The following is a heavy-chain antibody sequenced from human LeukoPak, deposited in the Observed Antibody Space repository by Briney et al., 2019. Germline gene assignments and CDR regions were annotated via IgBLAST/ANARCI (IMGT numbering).Heavy chain of an antibody. J-gene: IGHJ4*02. D-gene: IGHD3-22*01. Sequence: GGSLRLSCAASGFTFSSYAMSWVRQAPGKGLEWVSAISGSGGSTYYADSVKGRFTISRDNSKNTLYLQMNSLRAEDTAVYYCAKVGGTGGPGRYYYDSSGYYHFDYWGQGTLVTVSS. CDR1: GFTFSSYA. CDR3: AKVGGTGGPGRYYYDSSGYYHFDY. CDR2: ISGSGGST. V-gene: IGHV3-23*01.